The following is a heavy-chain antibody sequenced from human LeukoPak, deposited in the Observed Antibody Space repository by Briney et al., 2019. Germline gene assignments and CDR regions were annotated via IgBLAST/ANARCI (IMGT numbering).Heavy chain of an antibody. V-gene: IGHV4-59*01. Sequence: SETLSLTCTVSGGSISSYYWSWIRQPPGKGLEWIGYIHYSGSTNYNPSLKSRVTISADTSKNQFSLKLSSVTAADTAVYYCARDRRYTSGLYYFDYWGQGTLVTVSS. CDR3: ARDRRYTSGLYYFDY. CDR2: IHYSGST. CDR1: GGSISSYY. D-gene: IGHD6-19*01. J-gene: IGHJ4*02.